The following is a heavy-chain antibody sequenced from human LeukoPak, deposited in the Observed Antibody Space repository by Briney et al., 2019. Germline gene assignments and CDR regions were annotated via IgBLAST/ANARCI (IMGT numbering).Heavy chain of an antibody. CDR2: IHKSGTT. D-gene: IGHD1-26*01. V-gene: IGHV4-4*07. CDR1: LGSINNYY. CDR3: ARVFGGNSLDY. J-gene: IGHJ4*02. Sequence: PSETLSLTCKVSLGSINNYYWSWIRQPAGKGLEWIGRIHKSGTTYYSPSLKRRVTMSIDTSKNQFSLQLSAVTAADTAIYYCARVFGGNSLDYWGQGTLVAVSS.